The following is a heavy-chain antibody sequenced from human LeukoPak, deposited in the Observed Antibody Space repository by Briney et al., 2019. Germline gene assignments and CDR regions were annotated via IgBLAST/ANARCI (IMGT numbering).Heavy chain of an antibody. D-gene: IGHD4-11*01. J-gene: IGHJ4*02. CDR1: GLTFSSSW. Sequence: GGSLRLSCAVSGLTFSSSWMDWVRQAPGKGLEWVASINPDGNKKYSADSVKGRFTISRDNAENSLYLQMNSLRVEDTAVYYCAKGLGKATVTPLGYWGQGTLVTVSS. CDR2: INPDGNKK. V-gene: IGHV3-7*03. CDR3: AKGLGKATVTPLGY.